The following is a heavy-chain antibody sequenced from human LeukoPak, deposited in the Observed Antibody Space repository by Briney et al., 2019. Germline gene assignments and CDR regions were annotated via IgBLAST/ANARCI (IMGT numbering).Heavy chain of an antibody. Sequence: ASVRISCKASGNSFNTYNLHWVRPAPGEGLSWLCIIDPSGGSTSYAQKFQVGFTMTRDTSTGTVYMYLSSLRSEDTAVYYCVYSHSGSFSMAVWGKGTTVTVSS. J-gene: IGHJ6*03. V-gene: IGHV1-46*02. D-gene: IGHD2-15*01. CDR3: VYSHSGSFSMAV. CDR1: GNSFNTYN. CDR2: IDPSGGST.